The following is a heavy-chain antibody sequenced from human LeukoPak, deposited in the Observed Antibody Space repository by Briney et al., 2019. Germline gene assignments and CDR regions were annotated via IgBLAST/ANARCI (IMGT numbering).Heavy chain of an antibody. Sequence: ASVKVSCKASGYTFTSYGISWVRQAPGQGLEWMGWISAYNGNTDYAQKLQGRVTMTTDTSTSTAYMELRSLRSDDTAVYYCARGFGRYDSSGVDYWGQGTLVTVSS. V-gene: IGHV1-18*01. CDR3: ARGFGRYDSSGVDY. CDR2: ISAYNGNT. D-gene: IGHD3-22*01. J-gene: IGHJ4*02. CDR1: GYTFTSYG.